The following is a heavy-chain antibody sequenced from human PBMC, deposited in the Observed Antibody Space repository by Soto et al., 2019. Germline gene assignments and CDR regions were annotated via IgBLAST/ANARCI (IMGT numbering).Heavy chain of an antibody. CDR1: GFTFSSYA. CDR3: ARVAVATKLSAFDN. Sequence: GGSLRLSCAASGFTFSSYAMHWVRQAPGKGLEYVSAISSNGGSTYYANSVKGRFTISRDNSKNTLYLQMGSLRAEDMAVYYCARVAVATKLSAFDNWGQGTMVTVSS. J-gene: IGHJ3*02. D-gene: IGHD5-12*01. CDR2: ISSNGGST. V-gene: IGHV3-64*01.